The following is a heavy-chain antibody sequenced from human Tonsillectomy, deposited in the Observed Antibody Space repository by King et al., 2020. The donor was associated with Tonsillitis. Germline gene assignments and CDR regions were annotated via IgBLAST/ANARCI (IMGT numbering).Heavy chain of an antibody. CDR3: ARLVLGWLLGGPFDI. Sequence: QLVQSGAEVKKPGSSVKVSCKASGGTFSSYAIGWVRQAPGQGLEYMGGIIPIYGTANYAEEFQGRVTITADESTSTVYMELSSLRSEDTAVYFCARLVLGWLLGGPFDIWGQGTMVAVSS. V-gene: IGHV1-69*01. J-gene: IGHJ3*02. CDR2: IIPIYGTA. D-gene: IGHD3-3*01. CDR1: GGTFSSYA.